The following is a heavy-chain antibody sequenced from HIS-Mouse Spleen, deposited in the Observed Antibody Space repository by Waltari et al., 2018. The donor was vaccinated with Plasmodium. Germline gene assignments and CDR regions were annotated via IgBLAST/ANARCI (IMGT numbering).Heavy chain of an antibody. D-gene: IGHD3-3*01. V-gene: IGHV3-30*04. CDR1: GFTFRNYA. CDR2: ISYDGSNK. J-gene: IGHJ6*02. CDR3: ARLYYDFWSGYYPYGMDV. Sequence: QVQLVESGGGVVQPGRSLRLSGAASGFTFRNYAMHWVRQAPGKGLEWVAVISYDGSNKYYADSVKGRFTISRGNSKNTLYLQMNSLRAEDTAVYYCARLYYDFWSGYYPYGMDVWGQGTTVTVSS.